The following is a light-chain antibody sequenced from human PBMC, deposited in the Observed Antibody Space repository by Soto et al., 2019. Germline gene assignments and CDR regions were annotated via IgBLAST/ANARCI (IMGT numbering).Light chain of an antibody. Sequence: QAVVTQPPSVSGAPGQRVTISCTGSNSNIGAGYDVHWYLQLPGTAPKLLVYTNNNRPSGVPDRFSGSKSGTSASLAITGLQAEDEADYYCSSYAGNNNFVVFGGGTKLTVL. CDR3: SSYAGNNNFVV. CDR1: NSNIGAGYD. CDR2: TNN. V-gene: IGLV1-40*01. J-gene: IGLJ2*01.